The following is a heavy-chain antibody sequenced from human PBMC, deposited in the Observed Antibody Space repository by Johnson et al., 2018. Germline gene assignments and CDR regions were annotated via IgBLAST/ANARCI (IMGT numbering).Heavy chain of an antibody. V-gene: IGHV3-30*18. Sequence: QVQLVESGGGVVQPGRSLRLSCAASGFTFSDYGIHWVRQAPGKGLEWVAIISYDGSDKYYADSVKGRFTISRDNSKNTRYLQMSSLRAEDTAVYYCAKDLTGPYYYGMDVWGQGTTVTVSS. CDR3: AKDLTGPYYYGMDV. J-gene: IGHJ6*02. CDR1: GFTFSDYG. CDR2: ISYDGSDK. D-gene: IGHD3-10*01.